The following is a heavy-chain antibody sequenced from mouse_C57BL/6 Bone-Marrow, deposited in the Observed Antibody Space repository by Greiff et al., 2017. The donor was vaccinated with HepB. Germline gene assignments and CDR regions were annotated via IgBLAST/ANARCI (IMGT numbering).Heavy chain of an antibody. V-gene: IGHV5-17*01. CDR1: GFTFSDYG. CDR3: ARYYGFDY. J-gene: IGHJ2*01. CDR2: ISSGSSTI. Sequence: EVQLKESGGGLVKPGGSLKLSCAASGFTFSDYGMHWVRQAPEKGLEWVAYISSGSSTIYYADTVKGRFTISRDNAKNTLFLQMTSLRSEDTAMYYCARYYGFDYWGQGTTLTVSS. D-gene: IGHD1-1*01.